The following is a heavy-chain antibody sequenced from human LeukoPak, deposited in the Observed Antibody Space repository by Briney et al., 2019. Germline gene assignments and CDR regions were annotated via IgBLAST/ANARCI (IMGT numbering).Heavy chain of an antibody. CDR3: ARVVGATFSRMD. V-gene: IGHV4-38-2*02. CDR2: IYHSGST. J-gene: IGHJ4*02. CDR1: GYSISSGYY. D-gene: IGHD1-26*01. Sequence: PSETLSLTCTVSGYSISSGYYWGWIRQPPGKGLEWIGSIYHSGSTYYNPSLKSRVTISVDTSKNQFSLKLSSVTAADTAVYYCARVVGATFSRMDWGQGTLVTVSS.